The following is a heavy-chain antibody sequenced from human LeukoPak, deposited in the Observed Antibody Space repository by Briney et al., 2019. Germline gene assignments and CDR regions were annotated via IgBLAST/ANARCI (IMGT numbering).Heavy chain of an antibody. CDR3: ARGRIAARRGQFDY. D-gene: IGHD6-6*01. CDR2: INHSGST. V-gene: IGHV4-34*01. Sequence: SETLSLTCTVSGGSISSYYWSWIRQPPGKGVEWIGEINHSGSTNYNPSLKSRVTISVDTSKNQFSLKLSSVTAADTAVYYCARGRIAARRGQFDYWGQGTLVTVSS. CDR1: GGSISSYY. J-gene: IGHJ4*02.